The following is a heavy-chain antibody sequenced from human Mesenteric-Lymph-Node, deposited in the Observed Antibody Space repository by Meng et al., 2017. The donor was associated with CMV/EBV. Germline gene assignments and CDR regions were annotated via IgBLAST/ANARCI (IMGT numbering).Heavy chain of an antibody. V-gene: IGHV3-74*01. D-gene: IGHD2-2*01. CDR2: INSDGSST. J-gene: IGHJ6*02. Sequence: GGSLRLSCAASGFTLSNYWMHWVRQAPGKGLVWVSRINSDGSSTNYADSVKGRFTISRDNAKNTLYLQMNSLRAEDTAVYYCARGQLLSDYYYYGMDVWGQGTTVTVSS. CDR3: ARGQLLSDYYYYGMDV. CDR1: GFTLSNYW.